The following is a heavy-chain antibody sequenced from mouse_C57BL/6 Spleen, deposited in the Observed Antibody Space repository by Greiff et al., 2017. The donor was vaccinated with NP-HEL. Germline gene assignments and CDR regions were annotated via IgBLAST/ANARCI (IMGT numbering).Heavy chain of an antibody. D-gene: IGHD3-2*02. CDR3: ARDRDSSGSWFAY. CDR1: GYSITSGYY. Sequence: EVQLQQSGPGLVKPSQSLSLTCSVTGYSITSGYYWNWIRQFPGNKLEWMGYISYDGSNNYNPSLKNRISITRDTSKNQFFLKLNSVTTEDTATYYCARDRDSSGSWFAYWGQGTLVTVSA. J-gene: IGHJ3*01. CDR2: ISYDGSN. V-gene: IGHV3-6*01.